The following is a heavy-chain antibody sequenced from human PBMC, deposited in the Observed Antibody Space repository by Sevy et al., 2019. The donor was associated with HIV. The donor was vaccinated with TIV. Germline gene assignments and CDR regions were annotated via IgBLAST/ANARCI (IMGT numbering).Heavy chain of an antibody. CDR1: GFTFSYYS. CDR3: VRAIGAAGSY. Sequence: GGSLRLSCAASGFTFSYYSLTWVRQAPGKGLEWVSSISSAGSFIYYADSVKGRFTISRDSAKSSLYLQMNSLRAEDAALYYCVRAIGAAGSYWGLGTLVTVSS. CDR2: ISSAGSFI. D-gene: IGHD6-13*01. J-gene: IGHJ4*02. V-gene: IGHV3-21*06.